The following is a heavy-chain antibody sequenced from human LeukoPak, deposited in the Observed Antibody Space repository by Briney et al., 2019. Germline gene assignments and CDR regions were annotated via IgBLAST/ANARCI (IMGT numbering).Heavy chain of an antibody. Sequence: GGSLRLSCAASGFTFSSYAMSWVRQAPGKGLEWVSAISASGYSTYYADSVKGRFNISRGNSKKTLYLQMNSLRAEDTAIFYCAKDVYNWNFYFDYWGQGTLVTVSS. CDR1: GFTFSSYA. J-gene: IGHJ4*02. CDR2: ISASGYST. V-gene: IGHV3-23*01. CDR3: AKDVYNWNFYFDY. D-gene: IGHD1-7*01.